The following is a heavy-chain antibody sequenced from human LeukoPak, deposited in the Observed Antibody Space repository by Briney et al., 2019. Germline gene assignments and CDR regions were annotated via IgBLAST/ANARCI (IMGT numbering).Heavy chain of an antibody. D-gene: IGHD1-1*01. CDR1: GGSISGANW. V-gene: IGHV4-4*02. CDR3: ARDHAGGYYYYGMDV. J-gene: IGHJ6*02. CDR2: VYHSGST. Sequence: PSGTLSLTCTVSGGSISGANWWSWVCQTPGKGLEWIGEVYHSGSTNYNPSLKSRVTMSVDKSKNHFSLKLSSVTAADTAVYYCARDHAGGYYYYGMDVWGQGTTVTVSS.